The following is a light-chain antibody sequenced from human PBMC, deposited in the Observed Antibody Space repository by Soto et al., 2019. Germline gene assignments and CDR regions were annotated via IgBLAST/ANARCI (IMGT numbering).Light chain of an antibody. J-gene: IGKJ5*01. CDR2: GAS. CDR1: QSVSNNY. V-gene: IGKV3-20*01. CDR3: HQYGGSPIT. Sequence: EIVLTQSPGTLSLSPGERATLSCRASQSVSNNYLAWYQQKPGQAPRLLIYGASNRATGIPDRFSGSGSGTDFTLTITRLEPEDFAVYFCHQYGGSPITFGQGTRLEIK.